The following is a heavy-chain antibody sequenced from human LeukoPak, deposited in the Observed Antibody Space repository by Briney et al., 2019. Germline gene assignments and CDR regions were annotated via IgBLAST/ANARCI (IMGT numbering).Heavy chain of an antibody. D-gene: IGHD4-17*01. CDR2: INPNSGGT. J-gene: IGHJ6*04. CDR1: GYTFTGYY. CDR3: ARGQGTTVTYYYYYGMDV. Sequence: ASVKVSCKASGYTFTGYYMHWVRQAPGQGLEWMGWINPNSGGTRYAQKLQGRVTMTMDTSKNQFSLKLSSVTAADTAVYYCARGQGTTVTYYYYYGMDVWGKGTTVTVSS. V-gene: IGHV1-2*02.